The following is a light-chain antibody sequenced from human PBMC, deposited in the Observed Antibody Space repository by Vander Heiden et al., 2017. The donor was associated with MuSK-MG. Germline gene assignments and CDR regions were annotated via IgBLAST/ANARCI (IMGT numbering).Light chain of an antibody. J-gene: IGLJ1*01. Sequence: QSVLTQPPSVSEAPGQRVTISCSGSSSNIGKNAVNWYQHLPGRAPKVLVYYDDLVPSGVSSRFSASKSGTSASLAISGLQSEDEAEYYCATWDSRLNGYVFGSGTTVTVL. V-gene: IGLV1-36*01. CDR2: YDD. CDR3: ATWDSRLNGYV. CDR1: SSNIGKNA.